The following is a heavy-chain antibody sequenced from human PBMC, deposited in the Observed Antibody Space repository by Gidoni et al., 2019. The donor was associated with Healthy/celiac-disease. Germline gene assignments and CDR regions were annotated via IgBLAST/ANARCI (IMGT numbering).Heavy chain of an antibody. Sequence: EVQLVESGGGLVQPGGSLRLSCAASGFTFSSYARGWVLQAPGKGLGWVSAISGSGGSTYYADSVKGRFTISRDNSKNTLYLQMNSLRAEDTAVYYCAKELITMIVVVTTEAGGYWGQGTLVTVSS. J-gene: IGHJ4*02. CDR2: ISGSGGST. CDR1: GFTFSSYA. D-gene: IGHD3-22*01. V-gene: IGHV3-23*04. CDR3: AKELITMIVVVTTEAGGY.